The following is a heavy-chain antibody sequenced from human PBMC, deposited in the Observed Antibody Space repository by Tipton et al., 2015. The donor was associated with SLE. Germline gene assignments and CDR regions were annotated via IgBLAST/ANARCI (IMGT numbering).Heavy chain of an antibody. CDR1: DASLSTYF. CDR2: IYYSGTT. J-gene: IGHJ4*02. V-gene: IGHV4-59*04. CDR3: ARYTGSFDY. Sequence: TLSLTCTVSDASLSTYFWSWIRQPPGKGLEWIGYIYYSGTTYYNPSLKSRVTISADMSKNQFSLRVTSLTAADTAVYYCARYTGSFDYWGQGTLVTVSS. D-gene: IGHD2-2*02.